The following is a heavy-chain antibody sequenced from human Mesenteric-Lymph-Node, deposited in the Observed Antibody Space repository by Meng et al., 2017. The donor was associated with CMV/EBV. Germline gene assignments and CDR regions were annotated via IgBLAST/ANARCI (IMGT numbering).Heavy chain of an antibody. J-gene: IGHJ4*02. D-gene: IGHD4-17*01. CDR1: ACSISSGAYY. CDR2: IYYSGST. V-gene: IGHV4-31*03. Sequence: LTCTVSACSISSGAYYWSWIRQHPGKGLEWIGYIYYSGSTYYNPPLKSRVTISVDTSKNQSSLKLSSVTAADTAVYYCARDHGDYFDYWGQGTLVTVSS. CDR3: ARDHGDYFDY.